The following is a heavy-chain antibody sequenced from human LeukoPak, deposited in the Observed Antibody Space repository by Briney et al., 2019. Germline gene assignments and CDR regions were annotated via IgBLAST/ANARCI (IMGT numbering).Heavy chain of an antibody. CDR1: GFTFDNYA. CDR2: ISGDGGGT. J-gene: IGHJ4*02. Sequence: GGSLRLSCAASGFTFDNYAMHWVRQDPGKGLEWVSLISGDGGGTYYADFVKGRFTISRDNSKSSLYLQMNSLRTEDTAFYYCAKDGPSRPLDYLGQGTLVTVSS. CDR3: AKDGPSRPLDY. V-gene: IGHV3-43*02.